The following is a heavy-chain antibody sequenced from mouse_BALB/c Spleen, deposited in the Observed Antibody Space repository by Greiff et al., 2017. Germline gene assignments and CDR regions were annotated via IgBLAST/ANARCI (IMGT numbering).Heavy chain of an antibody. Sequence: EVNVVESGGGLVQPGGSRKLSCAASGFTFSSFGMHWVRQAPEKGLEWVAYISSGSSTIYYADTVKGRFTISRDNPKNTLFLQMTSLRSEDTAMYYCARWGGSPYFDVWGAGTTVTVSS. CDR1: GFTFSSFG. J-gene: IGHJ1*01. V-gene: IGHV5-17*02. CDR2: ISSGSSTI. CDR3: ARWGGSPYFDV.